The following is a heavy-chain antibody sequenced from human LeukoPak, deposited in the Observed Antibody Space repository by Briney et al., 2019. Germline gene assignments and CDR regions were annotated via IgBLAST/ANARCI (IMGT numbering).Heavy chain of an antibody. D-gene: IGHD3-9*01. CDR1: GGSFSDYY. CDR2: INHSGGT. Sequence: SETLSLTCAVYGGSFSDYYWNWIRQPPGKGLEWIGEINHSGGTNYNPSLKSRVTISLDTSKNQFSLKLNSVTAADTAVYYCARGDLYYDIDYWGQGTLVTVSS. J-gene: IGHJ4*02. CDR3: ARGDLYYDIDY. V-gene: IGHV4-34*01.